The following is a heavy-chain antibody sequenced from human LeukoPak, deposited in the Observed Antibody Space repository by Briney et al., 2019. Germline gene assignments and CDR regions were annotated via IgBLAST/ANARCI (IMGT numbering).Heavy chain of an antibody. Sequence: GGSLRLSCAASGFTFSSYAMSWVRQAPGKGLVWVSRINSDGSSTSYADSVKGRFTISRDNAKNTLYLQMNSLRAEDTAVYYCARNFDSYGYVAEPYYYYGMDVWGQGTTVTVSS. CDR2: INSDGSST. CDR3: ARNFDSYGYVAEPYYYYGMDV. CDR1: GFTFSSYA. V-gene: IGHV3-74*01. J-gene: IGHJ6*02. D-gene: IGHD5-18*01.